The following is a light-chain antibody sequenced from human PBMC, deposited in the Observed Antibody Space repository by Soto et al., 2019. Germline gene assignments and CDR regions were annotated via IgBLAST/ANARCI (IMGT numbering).Light chain of an antibody. CDR1: QTVIHNH. Sequence: EIVLTQSPDTLSLSPGERATLSCRASQTVIHNHLAWHQQKPGQTPRLLVYGASSRATGIPDRLSGSESGTDFTLTISGLEPADVAVYYCQQHGTSPITFGRGTRLEIK. V-gene: IGKV3-20*01. CDR2: GAS. CDR3: QQHGTSPIT. J-gene: IGKJ5*01.